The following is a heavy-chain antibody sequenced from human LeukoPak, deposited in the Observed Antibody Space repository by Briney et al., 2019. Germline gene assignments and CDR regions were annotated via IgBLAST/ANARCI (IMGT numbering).Heavy chain of an antibody. CDR3: ARGSYGFGY. CDR2: MSYDGRNT. V-gene: IGHV3-30-3*01. J-gene: IGHJ4*02. Sequence: GRXXXXXCADCGFTFSSYAMHWGGQAPGKVLEFVAVMSYDGRNTYSPHSVNALFTISRHNSKNTLYLQMNSLRAEDTAVYYCARGSYGFGYWGQGTLVTVSS. D-gene: IGHD5-18*01. CDR1: GFTFSSYA.